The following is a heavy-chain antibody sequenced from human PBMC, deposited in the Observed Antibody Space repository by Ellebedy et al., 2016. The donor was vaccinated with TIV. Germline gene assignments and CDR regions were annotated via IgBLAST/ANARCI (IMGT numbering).Heavy chain of an antibody. Sequence: MPSETLSLTCTVSGGSIRSRSYYWGWIRQPPGKGLEWIGHIYYSGTTYYNPSLQSRVTISIDTSKNQFSLKLSSVTAADTAVYYCATLEMAPILDAFYIWGQGTKVPVSS. CDR1: GGSIRSRSYY. D-gene: IGHD5-24*01. CDR3: ATLEMAPILDAFYI. CDR2: IYYSGTT. J-gene: IGHJ3*02. V-gene: IGHV4-39*01.